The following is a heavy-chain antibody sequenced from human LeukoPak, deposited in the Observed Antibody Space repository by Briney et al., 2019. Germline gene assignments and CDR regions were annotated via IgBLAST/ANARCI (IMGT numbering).Heavy chain of an antibody. CDR2: IYYSGST. CDR1: GGSISSYY. CDR3: ARVGYRSWYFDL. V-gene: IGHV4-59*08. J-gene: IGHJ2*01. D-gene: IGHD6-13*01. Sequence: SETLSLTCTVSGGSISSYYWSWIRQPPGKGLEWIGYIYYSGSTNYNPSLKSRVTISVDTSKNQFSLKLSSVTAADTAVYYCARVGYRSWYFDLWGRGTLVTVSS.